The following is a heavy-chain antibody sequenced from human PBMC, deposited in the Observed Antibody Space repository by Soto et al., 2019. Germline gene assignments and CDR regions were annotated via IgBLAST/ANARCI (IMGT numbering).Heavy chain of an antibody. Sequence: GASLKISCQASGYTFTDAWIGWVRQMPGKGLEWMGIVYPGDSQTRYNPSFQGQITISADKSITTAYLQWTSLKASDSAMYYCARQKGYWGQGTLVTVS. CDR1: GYTFTDAW. J-gene: IGHJ4*02. CDR2: VYPGDSQT. CDR3: ARQKGY. V-gene: IGHV5-51*01.